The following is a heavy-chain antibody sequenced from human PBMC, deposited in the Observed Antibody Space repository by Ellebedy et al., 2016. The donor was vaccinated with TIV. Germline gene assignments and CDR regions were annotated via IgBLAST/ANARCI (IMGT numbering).Heavy chain of an antibody. CDR3: AKDVRYTTGWGGALDI. Sequence: PGGSLRLSCAASGFNFGGNAMKWVRQPPGKGLEWVSSIGSSAYSTHYADSVKGRFTISRDNSRNTLYLQMNSLRGEDTAVYFCAKDVRYTTGWGGALDIWGQGAMVTVSS. D-gene: IGHD6-19*01. CDR2: IGSSAYST. J-gene: IGHJ3*02. CDR1: GFNFGGNA. V-gene: IGHV3-23*01.